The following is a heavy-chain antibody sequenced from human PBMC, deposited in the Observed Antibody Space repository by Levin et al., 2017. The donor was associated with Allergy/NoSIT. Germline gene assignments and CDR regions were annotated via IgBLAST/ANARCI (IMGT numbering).Heavy chain of an antibody. CDR3: ARDYYGDYVN. V-gene: IGHV4-34*01. D-gene: IGHD4-17*01. CDR1: GGSFSGYY. J-gene: IGHJ4*02. Sequence: SCAVYGGSFSGYYWSWIRQPPGKGLEWIGEINHSGSTNYNPSLKSRVTIPVDTSKNQFSLKLSSVTAADTAVYYCARDYYGDYVNWGQGTLVTVSS. CDR2: INHSGST.